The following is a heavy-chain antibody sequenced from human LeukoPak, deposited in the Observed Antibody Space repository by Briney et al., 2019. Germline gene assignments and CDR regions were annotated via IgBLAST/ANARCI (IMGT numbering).Heavy chain of an antibody. CDR3: ARALSSGYYSLNY. D-gene: IGHD3-22*01. Sequence: TTSETLSLTCAVYGGSFSGYYLSWIRQPPGKGLEWIGEINHSGSTNYNPSLKSRVTISVDTSKNQFSLKLSSVTAADTAVYYCARALSSGYYSLNYWGQGTLVTVSS. V-gene: IGHV4-34*01. CDR1: GGSFSGYY. J-gene: IGHJ4*02. CDR2: INHSGST.